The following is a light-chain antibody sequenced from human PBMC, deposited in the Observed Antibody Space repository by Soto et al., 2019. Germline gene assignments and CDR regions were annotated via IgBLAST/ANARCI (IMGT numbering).Light chain of an antibody. CDR3: QQYNNWPRT. CDR1: QSVSSN. J-gene: IGKJ1*01. CDR2: GAS. Sequence: EIVMTPSPATLSVSPGERATLSCRASQSVSSNLAWYQQKPGQAPRLLIYGASTRATGIPARFSGSESGTEFTLTISSLQSEDFAVYYCQQYNNWPRTFGQGTKVDIK. V-gene: IGKV3-15*01.